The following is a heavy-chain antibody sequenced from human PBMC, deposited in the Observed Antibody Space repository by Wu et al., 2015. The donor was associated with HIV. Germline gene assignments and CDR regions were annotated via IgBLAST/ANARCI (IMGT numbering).Heavy chain of an antibody. D-gene: IGHD4-17*01. CDR3: AREDHYMEXDYGDYVHRY. J-gene: IGHJ4*02. V-gene: IGHV1-2*02. Sequence: QAQLVQSAGEMKKPGASVRVSCKASGYNFASYGINWVRQAPGQGLEWMGWINPNSGGTNYAQKFQGRVTMTRDTSISTAYMEPSRLRSDDTAVYYCAREDHYMEXDYGDYVHRYWGQGTLVTVSS. CDR2: INPNSGGT. CDR1: GYNFASYG.